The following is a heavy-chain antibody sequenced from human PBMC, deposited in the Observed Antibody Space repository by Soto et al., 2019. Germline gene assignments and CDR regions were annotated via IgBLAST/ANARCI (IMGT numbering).Heavy chain of an antibody. CDR1: GYSFTSYW. Sequence: GESLKISCKGSGYSFTSYWIGWVRQMPGKGLEWMGIIYPGDSDTRYSPSFQGQVTISADKSISTAYLQWSSLKASDTAMYYCARCTTGGFSGGSCRHFDYWGQGTLVTVSS. CDR3: ARCTTGGFSGGSCRHFDY. V-gene: IGHV5-51*01. D-gene: IGHD2-15*01. CDR2: IYPGDSDT. J-gene: IGHJ4*02.